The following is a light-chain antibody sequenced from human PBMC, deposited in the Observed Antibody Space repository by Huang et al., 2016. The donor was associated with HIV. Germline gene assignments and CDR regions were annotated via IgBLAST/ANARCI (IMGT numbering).Light chain of an antibody. CDR3: QQYGSSSLT. J-gene: IGKJ4*01. CDR2: GAS. CDR1: QSVSSSD. V-gene: IGKV3-20*01. Sequence: EIVLTQSPGTLSLSPGERGTLYCRASQSVSSSDLAWYQQKPGQAPRLLIYGASSRATGIPDRFSGSGSGTDFTLTISRLEPEDFAVYFCQQYGSSSLTFGGGTKVDIK.